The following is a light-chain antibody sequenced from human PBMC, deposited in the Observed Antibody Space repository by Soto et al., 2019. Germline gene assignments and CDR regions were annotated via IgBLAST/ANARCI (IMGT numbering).Light chain of an antibody. CDR3: QQRSKWPLT. V-gene: IGKV3-11*01. CDR1: QSVSSY. CDR2: DAS. Sequence: EIVLTQSPATLSLSPGERATLSCRASQSVSSYLAWYQQKPGQAPRLLIYDASNRATGIPARFSGSGSGTDFTLSISSLKPEDFAVYYCQQRSKWPLTFAGGTKVEIK. J-gene: IGKJ4*01.